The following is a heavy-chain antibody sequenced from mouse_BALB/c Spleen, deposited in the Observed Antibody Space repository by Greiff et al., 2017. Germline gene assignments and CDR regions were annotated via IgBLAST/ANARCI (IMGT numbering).Heavy chain of an antibody. CDR3: ARFYYGIAMDY. Sequence: VQLQQSGAELAKPGASVKMSCKASGYTFTSYWMHWVKQRPGQGLEWIGYINPSTGYTEYNQKFKDKATLTADKSSSTAYMQLSSLTSEDSAVYYCARFYYGIAMDYWGQGTSVTVSS. V-gene: IGHV1-7*01. CDR2: INPSTGYT. D-gene: IGHD2-1*01. J-gene: IGHJ4*01. CDR1: GYTFTSYW.